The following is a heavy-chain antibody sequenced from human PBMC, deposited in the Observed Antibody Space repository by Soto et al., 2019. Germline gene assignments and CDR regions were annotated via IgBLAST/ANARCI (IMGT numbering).Heavy chain of an antibody. J-gene: IGHJ6*02. CDR1: GGTFSSYA. V-gene: IGHV1-69*01. CDR2: IIPISGTA. Sequence: QVQLVQSGAEVKKPGSSVKVSCKASGGTFSSYAISWVRQAPGQGLEWMGGIIPISGTANYAQKFQGRVTITADESTGTAYLELGSLRSEDTAVYYCARSQGSSTSLEIYYYYYYGMDVWSQGTAVTVSS. D-gene: IGHD2-2*01. CDR3: ARSQGSSTSLEIYYYYYYGMDV.